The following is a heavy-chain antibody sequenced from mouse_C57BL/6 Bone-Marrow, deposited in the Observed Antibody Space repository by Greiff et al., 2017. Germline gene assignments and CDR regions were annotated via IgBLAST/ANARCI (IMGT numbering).Heavy chain of an antibody. CDR3: VGHGWYYGSRPYYAMDY. V-gene: IGHV10-1*01. D-gene: IGHD1-1*01. J-gene: IGHJ4*01. CDR2: IRSKSNNYAT. Sequence: EVQRVESGGGLVQPKGSLKLSCAASGFSFNTYAMNWVRQAPGKGLEWVARIRSKSNNYATYYADSVKDRFTISRDDSESMLYLQMNNLKTEDTAMYYCVGHGWYYGSRPYYAMDYWGQGTSVTVSS. CDR1: GFSFNTYA.